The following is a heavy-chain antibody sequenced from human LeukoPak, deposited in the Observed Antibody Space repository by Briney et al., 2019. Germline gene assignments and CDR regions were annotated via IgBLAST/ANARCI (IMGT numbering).Heavy chain of an antibody. Sequence: ASVKVSCKASGYTFTSYGISWVRQAPGQGLEWMGWISAYNGNTNYAQKLQGRVAMTTDTSTSTAYMELRSLRSDDTAVYYCARSAGVATDYYYGMDVWGQGTTVTVSS. CDR1: GYTFTSYG. V-gene: IGHV1-18*01. D-gene: IGHD4-23*01. CDR3: ARSAGVATDYYYGMDV. CDR2: ISAYNGNT. J-gene: IGHJ6*02.